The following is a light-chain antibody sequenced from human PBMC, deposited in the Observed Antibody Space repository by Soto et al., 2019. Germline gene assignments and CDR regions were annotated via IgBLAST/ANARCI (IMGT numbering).Light chain of an antibody. CDR2: DDS. CDR3: QVWDSTIDHVV. CDR1: NIGRER. V-gene: IGLV3-21*02. J-gene: IGLJ3*02. Sequence: SYELTQPHSVSAAPGQTARISCGGSNIGRERVHWYQQKSGQAPVVVVSDDSDRPSGIPERFSGSTSGNTATLTITRVEAGDEADYYCQVWDSTIDHVVFGAGTKLTVL.